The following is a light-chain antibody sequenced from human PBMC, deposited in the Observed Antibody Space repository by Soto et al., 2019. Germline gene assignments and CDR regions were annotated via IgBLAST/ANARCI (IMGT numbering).Light chain of an antibody. CDR1: QNITNN. J-gene: IGKJ5*01. CDR3: QQYYGLPPLT. V-gene: IGKV1-33*01. Sequence: DIQMTQSPSSLSASIGDRVTITCQASQNITNNLSWYQQKPGKAPNLLIYHASKLAKGXTSRFSGSGSGTDFSFVITSLQREDLATYYCQQYYGLPPLTFGQGTRLEI. CDR2: HAS.